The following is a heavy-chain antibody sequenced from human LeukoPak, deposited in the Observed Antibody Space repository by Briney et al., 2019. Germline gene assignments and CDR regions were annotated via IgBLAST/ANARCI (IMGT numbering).Heavy chain of an antibody. CDR3: AREGDYYDSPYYYFDY. Sequence: SETLSLTCTVSGGSLNSYYWSWIRQPPGKGLEWIGYIYYSGSTNYNPSLKSRVTISVDTSKNQFSLKLSSVTAADTAVYYCAREGDYYDSPYYYFDYWGQGTLVTVSS. CDR1: GGSLNSYY. V-gene: IGHV4-59*01. CDR2: IYYSGST. J-gene: IGHJ4*02. D-gene: IGHD3-22*01.